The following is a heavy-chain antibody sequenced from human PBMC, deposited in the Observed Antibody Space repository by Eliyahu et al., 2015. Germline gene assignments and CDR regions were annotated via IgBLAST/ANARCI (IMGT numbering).Heavy chain of an antibody. CDR1: GGSFSGYY. D-gene: IGHD6-13*01. V-gene: IGHV4-34*01. Sequence: QVQLQQWGAGLLKPSETLSLTCAVYGGSFSGYYWXWIRQPPGKGLEWIGEINHSGSTNYNPSLKSRVTISVDTSKNQFSLKLSPVTAADTAVYYCARGLGSWYWFDPWGQGTLVTVSS. J-gene: IGHJ5*02. CDR3: ARGLGSWYWFDP. CDR2: INHSGST.